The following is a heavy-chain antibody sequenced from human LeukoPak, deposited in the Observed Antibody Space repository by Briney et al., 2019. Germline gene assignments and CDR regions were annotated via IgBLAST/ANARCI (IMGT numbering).Heavy chain of an antibody. CDR3: ARDREKVIGYQLLYGEFNWFDP. Sequence: PGRSLRLSCAASGFTFSSYGMHWVRQAPGQGLEWMGIINPSGGSTSYAQKFQGRVTMTRDTSTSTVYMELSSLRSEDTAVYYCARDREKVIGYQLLYGEFNWFDPWGQGTLVTVSS. D-gene: IGHD2-2*02. CDR1: GFTFSSYG. CDR2: INPSGGST. V-gene: IGHV1-46*01. J-gene: IGHJ5*02.